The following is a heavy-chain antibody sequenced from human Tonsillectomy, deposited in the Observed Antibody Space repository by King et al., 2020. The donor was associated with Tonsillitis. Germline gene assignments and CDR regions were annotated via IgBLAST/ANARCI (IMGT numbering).Heavy chain of an antibody. D-gene: IGHD5-24*01. CDR2: IGGRAGGQ. V-gene: IGHV3-23*04. Sequence: VQLVKSGVGLVQPGGSLRLSCAASGFTFSSCAMTWVLQAPGMRLEWVAAIGGRAGGQDYSDSVKGRFTISRDNSKNTLYLQMNSLRAEDTAVYYCAKGWVEMDAWGQGTLVTVSS. J-gene: IGHJ4*02. CDR3: AKGWVEMDA. CDR1: GFTFSSCA.